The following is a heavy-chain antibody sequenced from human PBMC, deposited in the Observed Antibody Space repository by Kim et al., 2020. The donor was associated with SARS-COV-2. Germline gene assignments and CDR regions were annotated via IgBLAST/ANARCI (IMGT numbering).Heavy chain of an antibody. Sequence: ASVKVSCKASGYTFTSYAMNWVRQAPGQGLEWMGWINTNTGNPTYAQGFTGRFVFSLDTSVSTAYLQISSLKAEDTAVYYCARERTIIAVYSSSWSYYYYGMDVSGQGTTVTLSS. CDR3: ARERTIIAVYSSSWSYYYYGMDV. V-gene: IGHV7-4-1*02. CDR1: GYTFTSYA. D-gene: IGHD6-13*01. CDR2: INTNTGNP. J-gene: IGHJ6*02.